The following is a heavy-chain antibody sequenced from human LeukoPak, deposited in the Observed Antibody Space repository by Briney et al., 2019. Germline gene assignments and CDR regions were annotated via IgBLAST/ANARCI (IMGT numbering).Heavy chain of an antibody. V-gene: IGHV3-23*01. CDR2: ISGSGGST. CDR3: AKDRHGYTYGHDAFDI. D-gene: IGHD5-18*01. Sequence: GGTLRLSCAASGFTCSSYAMSWVRQAPGKGLEWVSKISGSGGSTYDADFVKGRFTISRDNSKNTLYLQMNSMRVEDTAVYYCAKDRHGYTYGHDAFDIWGQGTMVSVSS. J-gene: IGHJ3*02. CDR1: GFTCSSYA.